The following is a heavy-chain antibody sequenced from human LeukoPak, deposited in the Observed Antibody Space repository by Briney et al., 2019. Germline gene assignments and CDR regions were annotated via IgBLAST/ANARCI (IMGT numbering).Heavy chain of an antibody. CDR3: ASRPAGTTWYGVFDY. CDR1: GGSLNSHY. D-gene: IGHD6-13*01. Sequence: SETLSLTCSVSGGSLNSHYWSWIRQPPGKRLEGIGYIFNTGNTNYNPSLASRVTMSVDTSRAQFFLRLSPVTAADTAIYYCASRPAGTTWYGVFDYWSQGTLVTVSS. J-gene: IGHJ4*02. CDR2: IFNTGNT. V-gene: IGHV4-59*11.